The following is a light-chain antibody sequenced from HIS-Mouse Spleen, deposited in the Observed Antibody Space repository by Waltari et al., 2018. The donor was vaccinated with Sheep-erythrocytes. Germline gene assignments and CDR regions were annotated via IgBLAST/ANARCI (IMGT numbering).Light chain of an antibody. J-gene: IGKJ1*01. Sequence: VMTQSPATLSVSPGERATLSCRASQSVSSNLAWYQQKPGQAPRLLIYGASTRATGIPARFSGSGSGTEFTLTISSMQSEDFAVYYCQQYNNWPPWTFGQGTKVEIK. CDR2: GAS. V-gene: IGKV3-15*01. CDR1: QSVSSN. CDR3: QQYNNWPPWT.